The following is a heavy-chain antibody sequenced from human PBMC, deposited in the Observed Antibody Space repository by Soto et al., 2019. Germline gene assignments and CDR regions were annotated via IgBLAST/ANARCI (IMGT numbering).Heavy chain of an antibody. D-gene: IGHD3-16*01. J-gene: IGHJ4*02. CDR2: IYYSGST. Sequence: SETLSLTCTVSGGSISSYYWSWIRQPPGKGLEWIGYIYYSGSTNYNPSLKSRVTISVDTSKNQFSLKLSSVTAADTAVYYCARGGVRTKYFDYWGQGTLVTVSS. CDR3: ARGGVRTKYFDY. CDR1: GGSISSYY. V-gene: IGHV4-59*01.